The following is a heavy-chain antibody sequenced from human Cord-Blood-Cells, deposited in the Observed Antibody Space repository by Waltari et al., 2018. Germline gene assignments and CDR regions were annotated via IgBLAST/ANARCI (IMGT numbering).Heavy chain of an antibody. V-gene: IGHV1-2*02. D-gene: IGHD2-2*02. CDR1: GYTFTGYY. CDR3: ARADIVVVPAAIHLDY. J-gene: IGHJ4*02. CDR2: INPNSGGT. Sequence: QVQLVQSGAEVKKPGASVKVSCKASGYTFTGYYMHWVRQAPGQGLEWMGWINPNSGGTNYAQKFQGRVTMTRDTSISTAYMELSRLRSDDTAVYYCARADIVVVPAAIHLDYWGQGTLVTVSS.